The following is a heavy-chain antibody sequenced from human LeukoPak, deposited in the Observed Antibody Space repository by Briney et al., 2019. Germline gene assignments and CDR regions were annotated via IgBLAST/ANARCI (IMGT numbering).Heavy chain of an antibody. Sequence: GGSLRLSCAASGFSFRNYAMAWVRQAPGKGLEWVSVISDSGDTTYYADSVKGRFTISRDNSKNTLYLQMNSLRAEDTAVYYCAKDHRRTSGWYVFDYWGQGTLVTVSS. CDR3: AKDHRRTSGWYVFDY. V-gene: IGHV3-23*01. CDR2: ISDSGDTT. D-gene: IGHD6-19*01. J-gene: IGHJ4*02. CDR1: GFSFRNYA.